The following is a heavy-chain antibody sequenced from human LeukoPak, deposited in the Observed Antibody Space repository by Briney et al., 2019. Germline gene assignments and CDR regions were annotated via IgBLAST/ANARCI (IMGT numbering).Heavy chain of an antibody. Sequence: SETLSLTCTVSGGSISSYYWSWIRQPAGKGLEWIGRIYTSGSTNYNPSLKSRVTMSVDTSKNQFSLKLSSVTAADTAVYYCALVGATGADDAFDIWGQGTMVTVSS. CDR3: ALVGATGADDAFDI. CDR1: GGSISSYY. D-gene: IGHD1-26*01. J-gene: IGHJ3*02. CDR2: IYTSGST. V-gene: IGHV4-4*07.